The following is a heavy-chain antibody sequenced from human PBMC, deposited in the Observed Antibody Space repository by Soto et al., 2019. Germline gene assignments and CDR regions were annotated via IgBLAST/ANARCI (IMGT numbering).Heavy chain of an antibody. CDR3: ARGATTPENFDY. D-gene: IGHD1-26*01. CDR1: GGSISSYY. CDR2: IYYSGST. V-gene: IGHV4-59*01. Sequence: ETLSLTCTVSGGSISSYYWSWIRQPPGKGLEWIGYIYYSGSTNYNPSLKSRVTISVDTSKNQFSLKLSSVTAADTAVYYCARGATTPENFDYWGQGTLVTVSS. J-gene: IGHJ4*02.